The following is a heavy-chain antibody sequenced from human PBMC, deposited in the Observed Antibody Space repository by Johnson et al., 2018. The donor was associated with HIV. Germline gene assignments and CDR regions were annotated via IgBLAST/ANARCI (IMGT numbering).Heavy chain of an antibody. CDR1: GFTVSTNY. CDR3: ARAYSYGAFDI. CDR2: IYSGDPT. V-gene: IGHV3-66*01. D-gene: IGHD5-18*01. J-gene: IGHJ3*02. Sequence: MMLVDSGGGLVQPGGSLRLSRASGFTVSTNYMSCVCQAPGKGLEWFSVIYSGDPTYYADSVKGRFTISRDNSKTTLYLQLNSLRAEDTAVYYCARAYSYGAFDIWCLGTMVTVSS.